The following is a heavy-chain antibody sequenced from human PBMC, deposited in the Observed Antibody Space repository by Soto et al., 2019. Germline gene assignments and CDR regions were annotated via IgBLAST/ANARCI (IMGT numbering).Heavy chain of an antibody. V-gene: IGHV1-18*01. Sequence: GIEWMGWIRAYNGKANDAQKSQGRVTMTTDTSTSTAYMELKSLRSDDTAVDYCAVVGLSDLYACDICGQGTMVTVSS. CDR3: AVVGLSDLYACDI. J-gene: IGHJ3*02. CDR2: IRAYNGKA.